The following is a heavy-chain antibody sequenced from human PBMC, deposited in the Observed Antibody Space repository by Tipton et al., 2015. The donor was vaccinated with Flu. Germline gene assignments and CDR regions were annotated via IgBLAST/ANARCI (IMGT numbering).Heavy chain of an antibody. CDR3: ARVDSSGYYPGH. Sequence: LRLSCTVSGGSISSYYWSWIRQPPGKGLEWIGYIYYSGSTNYNPSLKSRVTISVDMSKNQFSLKLSSVTAADTAVYYCARVDSSGYYPGHWGQGTLVTVSS. CDR2: IYYSGST. CDR1: GGSISSYY. J-gene: IGHJ4*02. D-gene: IGHD3-22*01. V-gene: IGHV4-59*01.